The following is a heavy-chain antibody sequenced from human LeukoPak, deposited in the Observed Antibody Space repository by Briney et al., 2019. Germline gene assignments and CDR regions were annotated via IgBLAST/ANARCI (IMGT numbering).Heavy chain of an antibody. D-gene: IGHD1-14*01. J-gene: IGHJ4*02. CDR3: TTRDPDYLIFDY. V-gene: IGHV3-15*01. CDR2: IKSKTDGETT. CDR1: GFTFSNAW. Sequence: PGGSLRLSCAASGFTFSNAWMSWVRQAPGKGLEWVGRIKSKTDGETTDYAAPVKGRFTISRDDSKNTLYLQMNSLKTEDTAVYYCTTRDPDYLIFDYWGQGTLVTVSS.